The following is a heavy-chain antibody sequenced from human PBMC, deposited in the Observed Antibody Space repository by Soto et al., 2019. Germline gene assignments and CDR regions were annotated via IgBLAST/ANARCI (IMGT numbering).Heavy chain of an antibody. CDR1: GGSFSGYY. D-gene: IGHD6-19*01. Sequence: QVQLQQWGAGLLKPSETLSLTCAVYGGSFSGYYWSWIRQPPGKGLEWIGEINHSGSTNYNPSLKSRVTISVDRSKNQFSLKLSSVTAADTAVYYCARMGWPHIAVAGGSYYFDYWGQGTLVTVSS. CDR2: INHSGST. V-gene: IGHV4-34*01. CDR3: ARMGWPHIAVAGGSYYFDY. J-gene: IGHJ4*02.